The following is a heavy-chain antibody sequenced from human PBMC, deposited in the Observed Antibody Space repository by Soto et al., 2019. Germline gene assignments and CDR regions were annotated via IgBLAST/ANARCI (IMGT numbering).Heavy chain of an antibody. J-gene: IGHJ6*02. CDR1: GYTFTGYY. D-gene: IGHD2-2*01. Sequence: ASVKVSCKASGYTFTGYYMHWLRQAPGQGLEWMGWLNPNSGGTNYAQKFQGWVTMTRDTSISTAYMELRRLRSDDTAVYYCARMVVVPAAIGSHGMDFWGQGTTGTVSS. CDR3: ARMVVVPAAIGSHGMDF. V-gene: IGHV1-2*04. CDR2: LNPNSGGT.